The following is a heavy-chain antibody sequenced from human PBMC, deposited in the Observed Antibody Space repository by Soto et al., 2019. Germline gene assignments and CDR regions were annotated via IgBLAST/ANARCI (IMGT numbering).Heavy chain of an antibody. D-gene: IGHD3-10*01. V-gene: IGHV4-59*01. CDR3: ARVGDTWGRDYYYYYGMDV. CDR1: GGSISSYY. J-gene: IGHJ6*02. CDR2: IYYSGST. Sequence: PSETLSLTCTVSGGSISSYYWSWIRQPPGKGLEWIGYIYYSGSTNYNPSLKSRVTISVDTSKNQFSLKLSSVTAADTAVYYCARVGDTWGRDYYYYYGMDVWGQGTTVT.